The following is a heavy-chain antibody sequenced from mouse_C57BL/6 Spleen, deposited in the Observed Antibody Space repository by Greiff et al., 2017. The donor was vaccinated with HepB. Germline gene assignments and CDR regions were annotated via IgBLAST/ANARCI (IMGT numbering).Heavy chain of an antibody. CDR2: INYDGSST. Sequence: EVKVVESEGGLVQPGSSMKLSCTASGFTFSDYYMAWVRQVPEKGLEWVANINYDGSSTYYLDSLKSRFIISRDNAKNILYLQMSSLKSEDTATYYCAREGDYGSSYFDYWGQGTTLTVSS. CDR3: AREGDYGSSYFDY. D-gene: IGHD1-1*01. J-gene: IGHJ2*01. CDR1: GFTFSDYY. V-gene: IGHV5-16*01.